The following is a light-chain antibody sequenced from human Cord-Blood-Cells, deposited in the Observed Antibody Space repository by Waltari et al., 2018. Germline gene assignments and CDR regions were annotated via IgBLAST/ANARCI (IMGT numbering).Light chain of an antibody. V-gene: IGKV4-1*01. CDR2: WAS. Sequence: DIVMTQSPDSLAVSLGERATINCNSSQSVLYSSNNKNYLAWYQQKPGQPPKLLIYWASTRESGVPDRFSGSGSGTYFTLTISSLQAEDVAVYYCQQYYSTPPTFGQGTKVEIK. J-gene: IGKJ1*01. CDR3: QQYYSTPPT. CDR1: QSVLYSSNNKNY.